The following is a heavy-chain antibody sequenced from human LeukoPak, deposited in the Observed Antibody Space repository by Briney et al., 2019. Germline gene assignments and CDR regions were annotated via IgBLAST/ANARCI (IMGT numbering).Heavy chain of an antibody. CDR1: GYTLTELS. CDR2: FDPEDGET. D-gene: IGHD6-19*01. V-gene: IGHV1-24*01. CDR3: ATDRISGWYYFDY. Sequence: ASVKVSCKVSGYTLTELSMHWVRQAPGKWLEWMGGFDPEDGETIYAQKFQGRVTMTEDTSTDTAYMELSSLRSEDTAMYYCATDRISGWYYFDYWGQGTLVTVSS. J-gene: IGHJ4*02.